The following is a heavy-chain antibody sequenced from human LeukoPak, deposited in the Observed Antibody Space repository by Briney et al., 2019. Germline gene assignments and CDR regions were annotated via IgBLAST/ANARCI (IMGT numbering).Heavy chain of an antibody. D-gene: IGHD1-26*01. CDR1: GFTFSNYA. Sequence: PGGSLRLSREASGFTFSNYAMSWVRQAPGKGLEWVSVITGGDGTTYYGDSVKGRFSISRDNSKNTVYLQMNSLRVEDTAIYYCAKDMEEWELGEGYFDYWGQGILVTVSS. V-gene: IGHV3-23*01. CDR3: AKDMEEWELGEGYFDY. J-gene: IGHJ4*02. CDR2: ITGGDGTT.